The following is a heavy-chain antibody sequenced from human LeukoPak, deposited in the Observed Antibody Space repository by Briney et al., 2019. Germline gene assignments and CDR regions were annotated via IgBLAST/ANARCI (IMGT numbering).Heavy chain of an antibody. CDR2: ISSSSSDT. CDR3: ARGGFGELY. CDR1: GFTFSDSY. J-gene: IGHJ4*02. Sequence: KPGGSLRLSCAASGFTFSDSYMSWIRQTPGKGLEWLSYISSSSSDTNYADSVKGRFTISRDNAKNSLYLQMNSLRAEDTAVYYCARGGFGELYWGQGTLVTVSS. V-gene: IGHV3-11*06. D-gene: IGHD3-10*01.